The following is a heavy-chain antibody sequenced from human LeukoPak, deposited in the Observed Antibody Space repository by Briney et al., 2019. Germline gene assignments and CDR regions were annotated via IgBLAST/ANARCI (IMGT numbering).Heavy chain of an antibody. CDR1: RFTFSSYS. CDR2: ISTSSIYI. Sequence: GGSLRLSCAASRFTFSSYSMNWVRQSPGKGLEWVSSISTSSIYIYYADSLKGRFTVSRDNARNSLYLQMNSLRAEDTAVYYCARTRIASSGFHLSMDVWGKGTTVTISS. CDR3: ARTRIASSGFHLSMDV. V-gene: IGHV3-21*01. J-gene: IGHJ6*03. D-gene: IGHD6-19*01.